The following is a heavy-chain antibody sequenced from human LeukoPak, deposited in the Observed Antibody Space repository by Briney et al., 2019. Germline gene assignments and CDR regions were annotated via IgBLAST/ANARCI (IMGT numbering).Heavy chain of an antibody. CDR2: IWYDGSNK. D-gene: IGHD3-22*01. CDR3: AKDEGFYDSSGPFDY. CDR1: GFTFSSYG. J-gene: IGHJ4*02. V-gene: IGHV3-33*06. Sequence: QPGRSLRLSCAASGFTFSSYGMHWVRQAPGKGLEWVAVIWYDGSNKYYADSVKGRFTISRDNSKNTLYLQMNSLRAEDTAVYYCAKDEGFYDSSGPFDYWGQGTLVTVSS.